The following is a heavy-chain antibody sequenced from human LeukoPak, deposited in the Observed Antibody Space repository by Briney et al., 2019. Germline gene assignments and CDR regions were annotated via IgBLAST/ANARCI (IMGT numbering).Heavy chain of an antibody. CDR3: ARLRNTSKIQLWPRPNYYYYYMDV. V-gene: IGHV4-38-2*02. J-gene: IGHJ6*03. D-gene: IGHD5-18*01. CDR2: INHSGST. CDR1: GYSISSGYY. Sequence: SETLSLTCTVSGYSISSGYYWGWIRQPPGKGLEWIGEINHSGSTNYNPSLKSRVTISVDTSKNQFSLKLSSVTAADTAVYYCARLRNTSKIQLWPRPNYYYYYMDVWGKGTTVTISS.